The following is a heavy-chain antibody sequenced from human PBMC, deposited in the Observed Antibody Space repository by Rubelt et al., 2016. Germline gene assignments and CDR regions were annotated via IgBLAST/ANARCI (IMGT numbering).Heavy chain of an antibody. V-gene: IGHV3-7*01. CDR1: GFTFSSYW. Sequence: EVQLVESGGGLVQPGGSLRLSCAASGFTFSSYWMSWVRQAPGKGLEWVANIKQDGSEKYYVDSVKGRFTISRDNAKNALYLQMNSLRAEDTAVYYCARDKVDWNYYYYGMDVWGQGTTVTVSS. CDR3: ARDKVDWNYYYYGMDV. D-gene: IGHD3-9*01. J-gene: IGHJ6*02. CDR2: IKQDGSEK.